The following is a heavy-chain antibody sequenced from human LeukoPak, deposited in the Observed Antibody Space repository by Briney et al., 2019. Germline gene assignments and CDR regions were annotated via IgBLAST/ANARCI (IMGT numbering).Heavy chain of an antibody. CDR2: INHSGST. V-gene: IGHV4-34*01. Sequence: PSETLSLTCAVYGGSFSGYYWSWIRQPPGKGLEWIGEINHSGSTNYNPSLKSRVTISVDTSKNQFSLKLSSVTAADTAVYYCARDGHYYDSSGYPDVWGKGTTVTVSS. D-gene: IGHD3-22*01. J-gene: IGHJ6*04. CDR3: ARDGHYYDSSGYPDV. CDR1: GGSFSGYY.